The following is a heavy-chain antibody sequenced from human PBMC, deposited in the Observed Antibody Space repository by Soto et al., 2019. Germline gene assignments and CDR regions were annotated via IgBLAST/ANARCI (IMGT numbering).Heavy chain of an antibody. CDR3: AHMRAAKFDY. CDR1: GVSLSTGGVG. D-gene: IGHD2-15*01. CDR2: IYWDDDQ. V-gene: IGHV2-5*02. J-gene: IGHJ4*02. Sequence: QITLKESGPTLVKPTQTLTLTCNVSGVSLSTGGVGVGWIRQPPGKALEWLALIYWDDDQRSSPSLKSRLTITKATSKHQVVLTMPTMAPEDTATYYCAHMRAAKFDYWGQGTLVTVSS.